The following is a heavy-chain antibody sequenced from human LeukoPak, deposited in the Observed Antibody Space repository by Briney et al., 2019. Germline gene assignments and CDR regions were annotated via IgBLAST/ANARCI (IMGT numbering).Heavy chain of an antibody. D-gene: IGHD3-22*01. V-gene: IGHV3-15*01. CDR2: IKSKTDGGTT. J-gene: IGHJ4*02. CDR1: GFTFSNAW. Sequence: GGSLRLSCAASGFTFSNAWMSWVRQAPGKGLEWVGRIKSKTDGGTTDYAAPVKGRFTISRDDSKNTLYLQMNSLKTEDTAVYYCTTDYYDSSGETFTFCDYWGQGTLVTVSS. CDR3: TTDYYDSSGETFTFCDY.